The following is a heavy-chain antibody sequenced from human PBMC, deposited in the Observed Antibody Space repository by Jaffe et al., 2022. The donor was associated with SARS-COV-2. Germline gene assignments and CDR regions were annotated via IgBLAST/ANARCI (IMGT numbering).Heavy chain of an antibody. V-gene: IGHV1-2*06. CDR3: ASEGRSESGDLCY. CDR1: GYTFTGYY. D-gene: IGHD2-21*01. J-gene: IGHJ4*02. Sequence: QVQLVQSGAEVKKPGASVKVSCKTSGYTFTGYYMHWVRQAPGQGLEWLGRINPNSGGTNYAQKFQGRVIMTRDTSISTAYMELSSLRSDDTAVYYCASEGRSESGDLCYWGQGTLVTVSS. CDR2: INPNSGGT.